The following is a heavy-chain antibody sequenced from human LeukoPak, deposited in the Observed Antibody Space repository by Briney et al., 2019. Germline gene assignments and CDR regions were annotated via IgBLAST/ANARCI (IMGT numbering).Heavy chain of an antibody. CDR3: AKDQGSGWYGPVGAFDI. J-gene: IGHJ3*02. V-gene: IGHV3-23*01. D-gene: IGHD6-19*01. Sequence: GGSLRLSCAASGFTFSSYAMSWVRQAPGKGLEWVSAISGSGGSTYYADSVKGRFTISRDNSKYTLYLQMNSLRAEDTAVYYCAKDQGSGWYGPVGAFDIWGQGTMVTVSS. CDR2: ISGSGGST. CDR1: GFTFSSYA.